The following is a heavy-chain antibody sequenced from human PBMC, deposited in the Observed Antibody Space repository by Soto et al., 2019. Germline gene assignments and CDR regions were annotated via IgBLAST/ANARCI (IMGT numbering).Heavy chain of an antibody. J-gene: IGHJ5*01. CDR1: GGSIRNVY. V-gene: IGHV4-59*01. D-gene: IGHD2-15*01. Sequence: PEKLPLTCTVSGGSIRNVYWSWIRQAPGKGLEWIGFIFHSGNAKYNPSLKSRVTISVDTSKNQFSLSLDSVTAADTAVYFCARAHAPTLPFDS. CDR3: ARAHAPTLPFDS. CDR2: IFHSGNA.